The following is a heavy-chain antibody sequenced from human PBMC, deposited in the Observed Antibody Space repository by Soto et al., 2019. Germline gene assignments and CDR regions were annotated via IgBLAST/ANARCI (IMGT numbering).Heavy chain of an antibody. J-gene: IGHJ4*02. D-gene: IGHD2-8*01. CDR2: VHSNGNT. V-gene: IGHV4-59*08. CDR1: GGSISSYY. CDR3: ARHLRDTNTYSSQIYS. Sequence: SETLSLTCTVSGGSISSYYWSWVRQPPGKGLEWIGYVHSNGNTHHNPSPKSRVTISMDTSKNQFSLNLNSVTAADTAVYYCARHLRDTNTYSSQIYSWGQGNLLTISS.